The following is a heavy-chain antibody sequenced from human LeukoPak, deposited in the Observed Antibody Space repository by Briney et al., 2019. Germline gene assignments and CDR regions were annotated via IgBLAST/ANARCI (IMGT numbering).Heavy chain of an antibody. CDR2: ISAYNGNT. CDR1: GGTFSSYA. J-gene: IGHJ4*02. Sequence: GSSVKVSCKASGGTFSSYAISWVRQAPGQGLEWMGWISAYNGNTNYAQKLQGRVTMTTDTSTSTAYMELRSLRSDDTAVYYCARDRRYYYGSGSYSPFDYWGQGTLVTVSS. V-gene: IGHV1-18*01. D-gene: IGHD3-10*01. CDR3: ARDRRYYYGSGSYSPFDY.